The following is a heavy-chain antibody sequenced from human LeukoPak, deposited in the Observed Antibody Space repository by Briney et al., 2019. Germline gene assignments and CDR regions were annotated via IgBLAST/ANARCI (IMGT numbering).Heavy chain of an antibody. CDR3: ARDHGSGSWYGDAFDI. V-gene: IGHV4-59*01. D-gene: IGHD6-13*01. CDR1: GGSISSYY. CDR2: IYYSGST. J-gene: IGHJ3*02. Sequence: SETLSHTCTVSGGSISSYYWSWIRQPPGKGLEWIGYIYYSGSTNYNPSLKSRVTISVDTSKNQFSLKLSSVTAADTAVYYCARDHGSGSWYGDAFDIWGQGTMVTVSS.